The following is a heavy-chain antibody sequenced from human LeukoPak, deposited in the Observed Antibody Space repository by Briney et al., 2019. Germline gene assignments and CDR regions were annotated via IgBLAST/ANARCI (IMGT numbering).Heavy chain of an antibody. CDR1: GFSVSGFW. CDR2: IKQGGSER. CDR3: AREWQGGIAAAGTRIEGDY. D-gene: IGHD6-13*01. V-gene: IGHV3-7*01. J-gene: IGHJ4*02. Sequence: GGSLTLSCAVSGFSVSGFWMTWLRQTTGEGVGWVAHIKQGGSERNYVDSVKGLYHIYRDYAENSLFLQMNSLRDEDTAVYYCAREWQGGIAAAGTRIEGDYWGQGTLVAVSS.